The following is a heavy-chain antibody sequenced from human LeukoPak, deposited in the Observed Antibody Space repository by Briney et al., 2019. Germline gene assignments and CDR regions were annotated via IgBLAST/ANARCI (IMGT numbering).Heavy chain of an antibody. CDR2: IIPIFGTA. V-gene: IGHV1-69*05. Sequence: SVKVSCKASGGTFSSYAISWVRQAPGQGLEWMGGIIPIFGTANYAQKFQGRVTMTRDTSTSTVYMELSSLRSEDTAVYYCARQYYDSSGYLTFDYWGQGTLVTVSS. CDR3: ARQYYDSSGYLTFDY. J-gene: IGHJ4*02. D-gene: IGHD3-22*01. CDR1: GGTFSSYA.